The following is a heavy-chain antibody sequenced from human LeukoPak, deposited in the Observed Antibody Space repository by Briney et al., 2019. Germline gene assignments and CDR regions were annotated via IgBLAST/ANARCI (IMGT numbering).Heavy chain of an antibody. CDR2: INPNSGGT. CDR1: GYTFTGYY. J-gene: IGHJ6*03. D-gene: IGHD1-7*01. V-gene: IGHV1-2*02. CDR3: AKRRGLEVLYYYYMDV. Sequence: ASVKVSCKASGYTFTGYYMHWVRQAPGQGLEWMGWINPNSGGTNYAQKFQGRVTMTRDTSISTAYMELSRLRSDDTAVYYCAKRRGLEVLYYYYMDVWGKGTTVTVSS.